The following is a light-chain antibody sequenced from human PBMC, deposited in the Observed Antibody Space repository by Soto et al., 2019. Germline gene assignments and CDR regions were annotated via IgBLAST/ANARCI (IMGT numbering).Light chain of an antibody. CDR2: DNN. CDR3: GTWDSSLSAGV. CDR1: NSNIGDNY. Sequence: QSVLAQPPSVSATPGQTVTISCSGSNSNIGDNYVSWYQHLPGTAPKLLIYDNNKRPSEIPDRFSGSKSGPSATLGITGLQTGDEADYDCGTWDSSLSAGVFGTGTKVTVL. V-gene: IGLV1-51*01. J-gene: IGLJ1*01.